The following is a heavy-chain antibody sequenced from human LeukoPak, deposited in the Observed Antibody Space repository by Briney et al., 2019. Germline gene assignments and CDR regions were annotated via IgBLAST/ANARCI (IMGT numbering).Heavy chain of an antibody. D-gene: IGHD3-22*01. V-gene: IGHV1-18*01. CDR1: GYTFTSYG. CDR2: ISAYNGNT. CDR3: ARDGAITMIVVAAGNFDY. J-gene: IGHJ4*02. Sequence: ASVKVSCKASGYTFTSYGISWVRQAPGQGLEWMGWISAYNGNTNYAQKLQGRVTMTTDTSTSTAYMELRSLRSDDTAVYYCARDGAITMIVVAAGNFDYWGQGTLVTVSS.